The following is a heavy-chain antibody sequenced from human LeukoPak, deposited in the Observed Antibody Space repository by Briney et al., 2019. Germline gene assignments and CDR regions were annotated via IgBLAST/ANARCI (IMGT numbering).Heavy chain of an antibody. J-gene: IGHJ1*01. V-gene: IGHV1-69*04. CDR2: IIPILGIA. CDR3: ARTYSSGWYNAPEYFQH. CDR1: GGTFSSYA. D-gene: IGHD6-19*01. Sequence: SVKVSCKASGGTFSSYAISWVRQAPVQGLEWMGRIIPILGIANYAQKFQGRVTITADRSTSTAYMELSSLRSEDTAVYYCARTYSSGWYNAPEYFQHWGQGTLVTVSS.